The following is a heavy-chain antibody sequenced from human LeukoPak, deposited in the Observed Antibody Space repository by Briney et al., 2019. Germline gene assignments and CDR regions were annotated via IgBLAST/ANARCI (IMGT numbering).Heavy chain of an antibody. CDR1: GFAFHNYA. Sequence: QTGGSLRLSCVGSGFAFHNYAMHWVRRPPGKGLEWVSAITWNSDTKAYADSVKGRFTISRDRARNSLYLQMDSLRPEDTALYDCAKDTGGNGAYFYAMDVWGQGTSVTVSS. V-gene: IGHV3-9*01. CDR2: ITWNSDTK. D-gene: IGHD4-23*01. J-gene: IGHJ6*02. CDR3: AKDTGGNGAYFYAMDV.